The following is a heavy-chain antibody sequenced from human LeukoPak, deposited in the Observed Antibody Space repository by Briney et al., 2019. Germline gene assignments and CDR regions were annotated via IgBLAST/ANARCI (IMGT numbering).Heavy chain of an antibody. Sequence: GGSLRLSCAASGFTFSSYSMNWVRQAPGKGPEWVSSISSSSSYIYYADSVKGRFTISRDNAKNSLYLQMNSLRAEDTAVYYCARAKACTNAHHWGQGTLATVSS. CDR1: GFTFSSYS. CDR3: ARAKACTNAHH. CDR2: ISSSSSYI. J-gene: IGHJ5*02. V-gene: IGHV3-21*01.